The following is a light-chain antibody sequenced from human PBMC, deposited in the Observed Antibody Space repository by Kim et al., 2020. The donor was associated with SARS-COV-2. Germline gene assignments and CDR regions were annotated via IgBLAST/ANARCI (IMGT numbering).Light chain of an antibody. CDR2: GAS. CDR3: QQDGSSPPYT. V-gene: IGKV3-20*01. J-gene: IGKJ2*01. Sequence: EIVLTQSPGTLSLSPGERATLSCRASQSISSNYLAWYQQKPGQAPRLLIYGASSRATGIPDRFSGSGSGTDFTLTISRLEPEDFAVYYGQQDGSSPPYTFGQGTKLEI. CDR1: QSISSNY.